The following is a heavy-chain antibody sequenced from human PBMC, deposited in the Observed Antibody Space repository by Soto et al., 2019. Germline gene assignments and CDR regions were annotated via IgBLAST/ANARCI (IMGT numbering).Heavy chain of an antibody. CDR1: AGSISSGGYY. Sequence: QVQLQESGPGLVKPSQTLSLTCTVSAGSISSGGYYWRWIRQHPGKGLEWIGYIYSSGSTHYNPSLKGRVTISVDTSKNRCSLKLSSFTAADTAVYYCAVGRRSGYYPNWFAPWGQGSLVIVSS. CDR3: AVGRRSGYYPNWFAP. V-gene: IGHV4-31*03. J-gene: IGHJ5*02. D-gene: IGHD3-22*01. CDR2: IYSSGST.